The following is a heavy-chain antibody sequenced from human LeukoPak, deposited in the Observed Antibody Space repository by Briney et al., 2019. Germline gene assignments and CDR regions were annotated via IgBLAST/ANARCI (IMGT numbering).Heavy chain of an antibody. CDR3: ARDQVGQWLSDFDY. V-gene: IGHV3-21*01. Sequence: PGGSLRLSCAASGFTFSSYSMNWVRQTPGKGLEWVSSISSSSSYIYYADSVKGRFTISRDNAKNSLYLQMNSLRAEDTAVYYCARDQVGQWLSDFDYWGQGTLVTVSS. J-gene: IGHJ4*02. CDR1: GFTFSSYS. CDR2: ISSSSSYI. D-gene: IGHD6-19*01.